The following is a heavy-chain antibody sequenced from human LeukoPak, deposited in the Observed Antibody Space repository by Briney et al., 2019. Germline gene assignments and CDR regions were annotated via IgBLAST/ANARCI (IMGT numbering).Heavy chain of an antibody. CDR1: GFTFSSYS. J-gene: IGHJ4*02. CDR3: AKGLSVRQYLFDY. D-gene: IGHD2-2*01. V-gene: IGHV3-30*18. Sequence: GGSLRLSCAASGFTFSSYSMNWVRQAPGKGLEWVAVISYDGSNKYYADSVKGRFTISRDNSKNTLYLQMNSLRAEDTAVYYCAKGLSVRQYLFDYWGQGTLVTVSS. CDR2: ISYDGSNK.